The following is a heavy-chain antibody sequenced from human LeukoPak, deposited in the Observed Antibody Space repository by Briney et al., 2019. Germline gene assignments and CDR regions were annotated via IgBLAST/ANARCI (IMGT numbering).Heavy chain of an antibody. D-gene: IGHD3-10*01. V-gene: IGHV4-59*08. J-gene: IGHJ5*02. Sequence: SETLSLTCTVSGGSISSYYWSWIRQPPGKGLEWIGYIYYSGSTNYNPSLKSRVTISVDTSKNQFSLKLCSVTAADTAVYYCARHGVAMVRGVIITAWFDPWGQGTLVTVSS. CDR1: GGSISSYY. CDR2: IYYSGST. CDR3: ARHGVAMVRGVIITAWFDP.